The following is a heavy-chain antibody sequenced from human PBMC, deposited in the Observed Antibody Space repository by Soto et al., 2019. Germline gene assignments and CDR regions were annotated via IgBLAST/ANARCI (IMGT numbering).Heavy chain of an antibody. CDR3: ARLGGEFRHDYGDSESYYFDY. V-gene: IGHV4-30-4*01. J-gene: IGHJ4*02. CDR2: IYFDGNA. Sequence: SETLSLTCSVSGASLSSGEHYWNWIRQPPGKGLEWIGYIYFDGNAYYHPSLKSRVTISMDMSKNQFSLRMTSVTAADTAVYYCARLGGEFRHDYGDSESYYFDYWGQGTLVTVSS. CDR1: GASLSSGEHY. D-gene: IGHD4-17*01.